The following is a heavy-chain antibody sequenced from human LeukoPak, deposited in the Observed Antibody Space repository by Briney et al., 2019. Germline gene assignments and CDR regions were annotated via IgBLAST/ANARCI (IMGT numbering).Heavy chain of an antibody. CDR1: GGTFSSYA. V-gene: IGHV1-69*13. J-gene: IGHJ5*02. D-gene: IGHD2-2*01. Sequence: SVKVSCKASGGTFSSYAISWVRQAPGQGLEWMGGIIPIFGTANYAQKFQGRVTITGDESTSTAYMELSSLRSEDTAVYYCARGNCSSTSCSSNWFDPWGQGTLVTVSS. CDR3: ARGNCSSTSCSSNWFDP. CDR2: IIPIFGTA.